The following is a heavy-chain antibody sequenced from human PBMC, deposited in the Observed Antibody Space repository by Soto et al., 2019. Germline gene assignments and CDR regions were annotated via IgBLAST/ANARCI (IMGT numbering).Heavy chain of an antibody. Sequence: PGGSLRLSCAASGFTFSSYEMDWVRQAPGKGLEWVSYISSSGSTIYYADSVKGRFTISRDNAKNSLYLQMNSLRAEDTAVYYCATGRSLLGVLKDYWGQGTLVTVSS. CDR1: GFTFSSYE. V-gene: IGHV3-48*03. J-gene: IGHJ4*02. D-gene: IGHD3-10*01. CDR2: ISSSGSTI. CDR3: ATGRSLLGVLKDY.